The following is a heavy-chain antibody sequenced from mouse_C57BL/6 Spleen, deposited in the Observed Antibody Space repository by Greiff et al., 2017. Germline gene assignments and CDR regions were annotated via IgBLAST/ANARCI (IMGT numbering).Heavy chain of an antibody. V-gene: IGHV1-52*01. Sequence: QVQLQQPGAELVRPGSSVKLSCKASGYTFTSYWMHWVKQRPIQGLEWIGNIDPSDSETHYNQKFKDKATLTVDKSSSTAYMQLSSLTSEDSAVYYCARELTGTPFDDWGKGTTLTVSS. CDR2: IDPSDSET. CDR3: ARELTGTPFDD. J-gene: IGHJ2*01. CDR1: GYTFTSYW. D-gene: IGHD4-1*01.